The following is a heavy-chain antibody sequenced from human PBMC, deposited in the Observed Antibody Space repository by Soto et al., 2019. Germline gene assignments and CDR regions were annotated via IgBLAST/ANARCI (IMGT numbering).Heavy chain of an antibody. CDR2: ISAYNGNT. CDR1: GYTFTSYG. Sequence: ASVKVSCKASGYTFTSYGISWVRQAPGQGLEWMGWISAYNGNTNYAQKVQGRVTMTTDTSTSTASMGLRSLRSDDTAVYYCARVSCSGGSCYSRGIHWFDPWGQGTLVTVSS. D-gene: IGHD2-15*01. J-gene: IGHJ5*02. CDR3: ARVSCSGGSCYSRGIHWFDP. V-gene: IGHV1-18*01.